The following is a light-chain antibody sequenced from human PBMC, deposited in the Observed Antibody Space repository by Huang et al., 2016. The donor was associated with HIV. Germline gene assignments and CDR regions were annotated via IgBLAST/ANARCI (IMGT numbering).Light chain of an antibody. V-gene: IGKV3-15*01. CDR1: QSVSSN. CDR2: GAS. J-gene: IGKJ1*01. Sequence: EIVMTQSPATLSVSPGERATLSCSASQSVSSNLAWYQQKPGQAPRLLIYGASTRATCIPARFSGSGSGTEFTLTISSLQSEDFAVYYCQQYNNWPPVTFGQGTKVEIK. CDR3: QQYNNWPPVT.